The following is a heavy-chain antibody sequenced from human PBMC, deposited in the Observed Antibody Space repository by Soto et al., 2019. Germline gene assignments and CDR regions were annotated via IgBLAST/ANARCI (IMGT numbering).Heavy chain of an antibody. Sequence: GGSLRLSCAASGFTFDDYAMHWVRQAPGKGLEWVSGISWNSNSIGYADSMKGRFTISRDNAKNSLYLQMNSLRAEDTALYYCAKVGTVEQWLGYFDYWGQGTLVTVSS. CDR2: ISWNSNSI. J-gene: IGHJ4*02. CDR1: GFTFDDYA. D-gene: IGHD6-19*01. V-gene: IGHV3-9*01. CDR3: AKVGTVEQWLGYFDY.